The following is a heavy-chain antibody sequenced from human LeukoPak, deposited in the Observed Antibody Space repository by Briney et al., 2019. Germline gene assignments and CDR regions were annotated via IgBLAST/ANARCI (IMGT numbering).Heavy chain of an antibody. J-gene: IGHJ4*02. CDR1: GFTFSSYS. D-gene: IGHD2-2*01. Sequence: GGSLRLSCAASGFTFSSYSMNWVRQAPGKGLEWVSYISSSSSTIYYADSVKGRFTISRDNAKNSLYLQMNSLRAEDTAVYYCARGGEYQLPYYFDYWGQGTLVTVSS. CDR2: ISSSSSTI. CDR3: ARGGEYQLPYYFDY. V-gene: IGHV3-48*01.